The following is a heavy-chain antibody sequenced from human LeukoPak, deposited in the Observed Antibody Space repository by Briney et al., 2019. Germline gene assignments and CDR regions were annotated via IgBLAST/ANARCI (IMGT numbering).Heavy chain of an antibody. CDR3: ARFIESYCSSTSCYDWFDP. V-gene: IGHV1-18*01. D-gene: IGHD2-2*01. CDR1: GYTFTSYG. CDR2: ISAYNGNT. J-gene: IGHJ5*02. Sequence: EASVKVSCKASGYTFTSYGISWVRQAPGQGLEWMGWISAYNGNTNYAQKLQGRVTMTTDTSTSTAYMELRSLRSDDTAVYYRARFIESYCSSTSCYDWFDPWGQGTLVTVSS.